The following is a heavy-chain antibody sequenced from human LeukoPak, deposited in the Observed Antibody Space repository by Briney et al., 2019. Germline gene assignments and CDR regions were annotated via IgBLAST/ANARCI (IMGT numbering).Heavy chain of an antibody. CDR2: ISYDGSNK. Sequence: PGRSLRLSCAASGFDFTTYAIHWVRQAPGKGLEWVAVISYDGSNKYYGDSVRGRFTISRDNSKNALYLQMNSLRAEDTAVYYCAKGSKEVLFTRDHYMDVWGKGTTVTISS. V-gene: IGHV3-30*04. J-gene: IGHJ6*03. D-gene: IGHD3-3*01. CDR1: GFDFTTYA. CDR3: AKGSKEVLFTRDHYMDV.